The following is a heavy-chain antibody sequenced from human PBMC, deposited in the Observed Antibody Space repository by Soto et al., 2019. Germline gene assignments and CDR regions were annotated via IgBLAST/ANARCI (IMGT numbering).Heavy chain of an antibody. CDR1: GFSFSSYA. CDR2: IDSSSSFI. V-gene: IGHV3-21*01. CDR3: ARDPLRFGEIGYFDY. D-gene: IGHD3-10*01. Sequence: EVQLVESGGGLVKPGGSLRLSCAASGFSFSSYAMNWVRQAPGKGLEWVSSIDSSSSFIYYADSVKGRFTISRDNAKNSLYLQMSSLRAEDTAVYYCARDPLRFGEIGYFDYWGQGALVTVSS. J-gene: IGHJ4*02.